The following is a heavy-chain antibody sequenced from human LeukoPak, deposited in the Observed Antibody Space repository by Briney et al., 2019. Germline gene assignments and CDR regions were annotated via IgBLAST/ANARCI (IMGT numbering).Heavy chain of an antibody. Sequence: SETLSLTCTVSGGSISSYYWSWIRQPPGKGLEWIGYIYYSGSTNYNPSLKSRVTISVDTSKNQFSLKLSSVTAADTAVYYCARMEDYYDSSGYYFQWFDPWGQGTLVTVSS. D-gene: IGHD3-22*01. CDR3: ARMEDYYDSSGYYFQWFDP. V-gene: IGHV4-59*08. J-gene: IGHJ5*02. CDR2: IYYSGST. CDR1: GGSISSYY.